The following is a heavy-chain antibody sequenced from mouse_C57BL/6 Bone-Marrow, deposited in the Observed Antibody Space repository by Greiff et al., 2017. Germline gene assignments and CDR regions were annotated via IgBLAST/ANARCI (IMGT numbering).Heavy chain of an antibody. J-gene: IGHJ3*01. D-gene: IGHD1-1*01. CDR3: ARHDYGRAWFAY. CDR2: INPSTGGT. V-gene: IGHV1-42*01. Sequence: EVKLMESGPELVKPGASVKISCKASGYSFTGYYMNWVKQSPEKSLEWIGEINPSTGGTTYNQKFKAKATLTVDKSSSTAYMQLKSLTSEDSAVYYCARHDYGRAWFAYWGQGTLVTVSA. CDR1: GYSFTGYY.